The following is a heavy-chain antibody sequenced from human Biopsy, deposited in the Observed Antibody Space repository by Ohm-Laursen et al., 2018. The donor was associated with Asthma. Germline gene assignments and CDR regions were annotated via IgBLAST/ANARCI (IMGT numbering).Heavy chain of an antibody. V-gene: IGHV1-8*01. J-gene: IGHJ5*02. D-gene: IGHD1-1*01. CDR1: GYSFARHA. CDR3: ARATRTGITDRLDP. CDR2: MNPRSGNT. Sequence: ASVKVSCKPSGYSFARHAINWVRQAPGQGLEWMGWMNPRSGNTGFAQKFQGRLSMTRNTSLNTAYMEVRSLKPDDTAVYYCARATRTGITDRLDPWGQGTLVSV.